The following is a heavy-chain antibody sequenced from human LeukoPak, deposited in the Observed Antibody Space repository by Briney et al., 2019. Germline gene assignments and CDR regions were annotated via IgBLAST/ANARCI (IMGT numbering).Heavy chain of an antibody. D-gene: IGHD6-13*01. CDR1: GFTFSSYG. CDR2: IWYDGSNK. CDR3: AKVGSWYDFDY. Sequence: QPGGSLRLSCAASGFTFSSYGMHCVRQAPGKGLEWVAVIWYDGSNKYYADSVKGRFTISRDNSKNTLYLQMNSLRAEDTAVYYCAKVGSWYDFDYWGQGTLVTVSS. V-gene: IGHV3-33*06. J-gene: IGHJ4*02.